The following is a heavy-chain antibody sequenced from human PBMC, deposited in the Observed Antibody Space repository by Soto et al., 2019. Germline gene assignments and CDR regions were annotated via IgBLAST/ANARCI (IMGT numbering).Heavy chain of an antibody. CDR1: GGTFSSYA. CDR3: ARDPCWNITIFGVVIIKGASYGMDV. J-gene: IGHJ6*02. CDR2: IIPIFGTA. D-gene: IGHD3-3*01. V-gene: IGHV1-69*13. Sequence: SVKVSCKASGGTFSSYAISWVRQAPGQGLEWMGGIIPIFGTANYAQKFQGRVTITADESTSTAYMELSSLRSEDTAVYYCARDPCWNITIFGVVIIKGASYGMDVWGQGTTVTVSS.